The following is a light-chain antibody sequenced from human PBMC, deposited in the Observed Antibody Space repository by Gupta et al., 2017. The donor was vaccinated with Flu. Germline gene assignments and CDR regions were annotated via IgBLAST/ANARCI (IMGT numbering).Light chain of an antibody. CDR2: EVS. CDR3: SSFTSNNIHVV. J-gene: IGLJ2*01. CDR1: SSDIGGYSS. V-gene: IGLV2-14*01. Sequence: QSALTQPASVSGSPGQSIDISCTGTSSDIGGYSSVSWYQLSPGKVPKLILFEVSNRPSGISHRFSGSKSGNTASLTISGLQTGDEGLYYCSSFTSNNIHVVFGGGTNVTVL.